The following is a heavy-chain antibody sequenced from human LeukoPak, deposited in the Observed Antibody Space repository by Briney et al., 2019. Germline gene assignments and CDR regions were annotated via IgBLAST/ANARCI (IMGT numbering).Heavy chain of an antibody. CDR3: AREGWELPHPLDY. CDR2: IIPIFGTA. J-gene: IGHJ4*02. D-gene: IGHD1-26*01. CDR1: GGTFSSYA. V-gene: IGHV1-69*13. Sequence: SVKVSCKASGGTFSSYAISWVRQAPGQGLEWMGGIIPIFGTANYAQKFQGRVTITADESTSIAYMELSSLRSEDTAVYYCAREGWELPHPLDYWGQGTLVTVSS.